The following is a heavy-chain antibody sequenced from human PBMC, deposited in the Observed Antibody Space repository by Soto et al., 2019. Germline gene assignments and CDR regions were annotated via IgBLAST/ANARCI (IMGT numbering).Heavy chain of an antibody. V-gene: IGHV1-69*13. J-gene: IGHJ4*02. Sequence: SVKVSCKASGGTFSSYAISWVRQAPGQGLEWMGGIIPIFGTANYAQKFQGRVTITADEPTSTAYMELSSLRSEDTAVYYCASSYCSSTSCYLGYWGQGTLVTVSS. CDR3: ASSYCSSTSCYLGY. CDR2: IIPIFGTA. CDR1: GGTFSSYA. D-gene: IGHD2-2*01.